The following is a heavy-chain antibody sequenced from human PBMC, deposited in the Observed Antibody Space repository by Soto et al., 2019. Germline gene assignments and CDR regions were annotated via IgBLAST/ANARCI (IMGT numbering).Heavy chain of an antibody. Sequence: GGSLRLSCEASGFTFSTYAMSWVRQAPGKGLEWVSVISGSGDNTFYADSVKGRFTISRDNARNTLYLQMNSLRAEDTAIYYCVREGRGSFDFWGRGTMVTFSS. D-gene: IGHD5-12*01. CDR2: ISGSGDNT. CDR1: GFTFSTYA. J-gene: IGHJ3*01. V-gene: IGHV3-23*01. CDR3: VREGRGSFDF.